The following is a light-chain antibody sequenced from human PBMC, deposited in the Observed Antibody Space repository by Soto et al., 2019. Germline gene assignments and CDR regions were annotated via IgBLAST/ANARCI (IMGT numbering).Light chain of an antibody. J-gene: IGKJ1*01. CDR3: QQYNSYSWT. CDR2: TAS. Sequence: DIPRTQSPSFLSASVVDGVTITFRAGQGIRSFLEWYQQKPGQAPKLLIYTASTLQSGVPSRFRGSGSATEFTLTISSLRPDDVETYYCQQYNSYSWTFGQGTKVDIK. V-gene: IGKV1-9*01. CDR1: QGIRSF.